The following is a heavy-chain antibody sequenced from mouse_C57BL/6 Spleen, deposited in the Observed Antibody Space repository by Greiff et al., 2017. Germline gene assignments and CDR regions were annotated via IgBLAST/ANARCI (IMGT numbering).Heavy chain of an antibody. V-gene: IGHV1-52*01. CDR3: ARWRGYGSSYAYFDY. CDR2: IDPSDSDT. CDR1: GYTFTSYW. J-gene: IGHJ2*01. D-gene: IGHD1-1*01. Sequence: QVQLQQPGAELVRPGSSVKLSCKASGYTFTSYWMHWVKQRPIQGLEWIGNIDPSDSDTHYNQKFKDKATLTVDKSSSTAYMQLSSLTSEDSAVYYCARWRGYGSSYAYFDYWGQGTTLTVSS.